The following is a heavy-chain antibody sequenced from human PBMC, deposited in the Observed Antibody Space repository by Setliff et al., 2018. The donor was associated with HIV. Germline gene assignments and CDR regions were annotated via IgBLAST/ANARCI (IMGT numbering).Heavy chain of an antibody. CDR1: GGSISSSSYY. CDR2: SYYSGST. Sequence: KASETLSLTCTVSGGSISSSSYYWGWIRQPPGKGLEWIGSSYYSGSTDHNPSLRSRITISVDTSKNQFSLTLSSVTAADTAMYYCATYAGNGGGKGYWGQGTLVTVSS. J-gene: IGHJ4*02. D-gene: IGHD2-21*01. V-gene: IGHV4-39*07. CDR3: ATYAGNGGGKGY.